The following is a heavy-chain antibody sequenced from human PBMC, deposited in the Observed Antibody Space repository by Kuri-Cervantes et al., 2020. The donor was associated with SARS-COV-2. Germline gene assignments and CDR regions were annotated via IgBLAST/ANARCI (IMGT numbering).Heavy chain of an antibody. J-gene: IGHJ3*02. CDR3: AKDGGLQEGPDAFDI. Sequence: LSLTCAASGFTFSSYGTHWVRQAPGKGLEWVAFIRYDGSNKYYADSVKGRFTISRDNSKNTLYLQMNSLRAEDTAVYYCAKDGGLQEGPDAFDIWGQGTMVTVSS. CDR2: IRYDGSNK. V-gene: IGHV3-30*02. CDR1: GFTFSSYG. D-gene: IGHD3-16*01.